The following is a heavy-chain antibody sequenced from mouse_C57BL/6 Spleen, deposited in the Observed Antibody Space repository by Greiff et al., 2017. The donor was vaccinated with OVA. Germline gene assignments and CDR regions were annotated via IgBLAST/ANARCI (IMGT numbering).Heavy chain of an antibody. J-gene: IGHJ3*01. CDR3: ARESPWFAY. Sequence: VQLQQPGAELVKPGASVKLSCKASGYTFTSYWMHWVKQRPGQGLEWIGMIHPNSGSTNYNEKFKSKATLTVDKSSSTAYMQLSSLTSEVSAVYYCARESPWFAYWGQGTLVTVSA. D-gene: IGHD1-3*01. CDR1: GYTFTSYW. CDR2: IHPNSGST. V-gene: IGHV1-64*01.